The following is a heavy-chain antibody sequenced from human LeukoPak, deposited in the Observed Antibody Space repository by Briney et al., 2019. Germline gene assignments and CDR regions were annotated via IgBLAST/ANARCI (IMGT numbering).Heavy chain of an antibody. V-gene: IGHV3-48*03. CDR1: GFTFSSYE. CDR3: ASTGGYGSGTYDYYYFGMDV. D-gene: IGHD3-10*01. J-gene: IGHJ6*02. CDR2: ITSSGRII. Sequence: GGSLRLSCAASGFTFSSYEMNWVRQAPGEGLEWVAYITSSGRIIYYADSVKGRFTICRDNAKNSLYLQMNSLRAEDTTVYYCASTGGYGSGTYDYYYFGMDVWGQGTTVTVS.